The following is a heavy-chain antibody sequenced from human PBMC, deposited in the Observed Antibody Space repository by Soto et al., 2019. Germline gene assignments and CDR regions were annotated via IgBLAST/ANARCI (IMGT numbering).Heavy chain of an antibody. D-gene: IGHD3-9*01. CDR1: GFTFSDYY. J-gene: IGHJ6*02. V-gene: IGHV3-11*06. CDR3: ARIIRPDYDILTGFSFDYYYGMDV. Sequence: GGSLRLSCAASGFTFSDYYMSWIRQAPGKGLEWVSYISSSSSYTNYADSVKGRVTISRDNAKNSLYLQMNSLRAEDTAVYCCARIIRPDYDILTGFSFDYYYGMDVGGQGTTVTVSS. CDR2: ISSSSSYT.